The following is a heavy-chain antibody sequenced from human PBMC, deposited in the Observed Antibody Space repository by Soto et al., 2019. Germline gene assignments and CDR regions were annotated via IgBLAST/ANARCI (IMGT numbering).Heavy chain of an antibody. V-gene: IGHV3-30*04. Sequence: QVQLVESGGGVVQPGRSLTLSCAASGFTFSRYAIHWVRQAPGKGLEWVALISYDGKNKYYADSVRGRFTISRDNSKNTLYLQMGSLRVEDTAVYYCARGLPSILDYWGQGTLVTVSS. CDR1: GFTFSRYA. CDR3: ARGLPSILDY. CDR2: ISYDGKNK. D-gene: IGHD6-6*01. J-gene: IGHJ4*02.